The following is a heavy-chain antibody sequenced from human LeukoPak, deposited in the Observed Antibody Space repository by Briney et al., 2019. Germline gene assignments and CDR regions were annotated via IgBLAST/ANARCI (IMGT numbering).Heavy chain of an antibody. CDR1: GFTFNDYY. CDR3: ARERSSGLDY. V-gene: IGHV3-11*04. J-gene: IGHJ4*02. Sequence: GGSLRLSCTASGFTFNDYYMTWIRQAPGKGLEWISSISGSDGTIFYADSVKGRFTISRDNAKKSLYLQMNSLRAEDTAVYYCARERSSGLDYWGQGTLVTVSS. CDR2: ISGSDGTI. D-gene: IGHD3-22*01.